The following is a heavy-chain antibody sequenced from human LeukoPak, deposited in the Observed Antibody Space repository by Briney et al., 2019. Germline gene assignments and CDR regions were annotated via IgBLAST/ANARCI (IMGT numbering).Heavy chain of an antibody. D-gene: IGHD3-10*01. CDR1: GGSISSDGYY. CDR2: IYYSGST. Sequence: PSQTLSLTCTVSGGSISSDGYYWGWIRQHPGKGLEWIGHIYYSGSTYYNPSLKSRATISVDTSKNQFSLKLSSVTAADTAVYYCARGRLLWFGELLYRSNWFDPWGQGTLVTVSS. V-gene: IGHV4-31*03. J-gene: IGHJ5*02. CDR3: ARGRLLWFGELLYRSNWFDP.